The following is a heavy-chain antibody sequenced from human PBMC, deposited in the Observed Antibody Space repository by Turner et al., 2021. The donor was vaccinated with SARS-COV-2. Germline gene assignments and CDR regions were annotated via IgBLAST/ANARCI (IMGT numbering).Heavy chain of an antibody. V-gene: IGHV3-30*04. CDR3: ARNGPTNWFDP. Sequence: VQLVESGGGLVQPGGSLRLSCAASGFTFSSYAMHWVRQAPGKGLEWVAVISYDGSNKYYADSVKGRFTISRDYSKNTLYLQMNSLRAEDTAVYYCARNGPTNWFDPWGQGTLVTVSS. CDR2: ISYDGSNK. J-gene: IGHJ5*02. D-gene: IGHD1-1*01. CDR1: GFTFSSYA.